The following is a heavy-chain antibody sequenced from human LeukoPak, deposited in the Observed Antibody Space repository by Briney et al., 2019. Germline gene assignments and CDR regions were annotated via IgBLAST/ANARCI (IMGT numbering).Heavy chain of an antibody. CDR2: IYYSGST. CDR1: GGSISSSSYY. D-gene: IGHD2-8*01. V-gene: IGHV4-39*02. CDR3: ARDAAHREWWAFDY. J-gene: IGHJ4*02. Sequence: PSETLSLTCTVSGGSISSSSYYWGWIRQPPGKGLEWIGSIYYSGSTYYNPSLKSRVTISVDTSKNQFSLKLSSVTAADTAVYYCARDAAHREWWAFDYWGQGTLVTVSS.